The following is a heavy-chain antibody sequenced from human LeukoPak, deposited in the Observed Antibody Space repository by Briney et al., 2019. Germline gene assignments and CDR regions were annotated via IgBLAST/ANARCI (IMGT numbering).Heavy chain of an antibody. CDR2: ISYDGSNK. J-gene: IGHJ4*02. V-gene: IGHV3-30-3*01. D-gene: IGHD1-26*01. CDR3: ARDRGQVGVTGGFYYDY. Sequence: GGSLRLSCAASGFTFSSYAMHWVRQAPGKGLEWVAVISYDGSNKYYADSVKGRFTVSRDNAKNSLYLQMNSLRVEDTAVYYCARDRGQVGVTGGFYYDYWGQGTLVTVSS. CDR1: GFTFSSYA.